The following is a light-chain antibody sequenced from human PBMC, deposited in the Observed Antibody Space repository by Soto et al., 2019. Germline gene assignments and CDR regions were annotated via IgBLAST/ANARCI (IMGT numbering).Light chain of an antibody. CDR1: SSDVGGYNF. CDR2: EVS. CDR3: SSYAGSNTR. J-gene: IGLJ1*01. V-gene: IGLV2-8*01. Sequence: QSVLTQPPSASGSPGQSVTISCSGTSSDVGGYNFVSWYQQHPGKAPKLMTFEVSKRPSGVPDRFSGSKSGNTASLTVSGLQGEDEADYYCSSYAGSNTRFGTGTKLTVL.